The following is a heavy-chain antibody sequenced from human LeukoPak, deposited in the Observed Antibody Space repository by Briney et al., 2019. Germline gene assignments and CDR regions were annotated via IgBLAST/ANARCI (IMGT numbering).Heavy chain of an antibody. J-gene: IGHJ5*02. V-gene: IGHV5-51*01. CDR1: GYSFTNYW. Sequence: GESLKISCKGSGYSFTNYWIGWVRQMPGKGLEWMGIIYPDDSDTRYSPSFQGQVTISADKSISTAYLQWSSLKASDTAMYYCARGGQPLLRGFDPWGQGTLVTVSS. CDR3: ARGGQPLLRGFDP. CDR2: IYPDDSDT. D-gene: IGHD2-21*02.